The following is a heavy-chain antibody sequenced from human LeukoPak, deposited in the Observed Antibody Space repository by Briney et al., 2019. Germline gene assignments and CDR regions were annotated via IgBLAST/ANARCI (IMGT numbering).Heavy chain of an antibody. V-gene: IGHV4-61*01. J-gene: IGHJ5*02. CDR1: GGSVSSGSYY. CDR2: IYYSGST. D-gene: IGHD1-7*01. CDR3: ARGLADNWTYRSWFDA. Sequence: SETLSLTCTVSGGSVSSGSYYWSWIRQPPGKGLEWIGYIYYSGSTNYNPSLKSRLTILVDTSKNQFSLKLSSVTAADTAVYYCARGLADNWTYRSWFDAWGQGTLVTVSS.